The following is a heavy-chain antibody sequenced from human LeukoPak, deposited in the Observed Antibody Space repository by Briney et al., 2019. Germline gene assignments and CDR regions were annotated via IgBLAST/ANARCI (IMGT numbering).Heavy chain of an antibody. CDR3: ARGQTPNLDYYDSSGYYPFDY. D-gene: IGHD3-22*01. J-gene: IGHJ4*02. Sequence: PGGSLRLSCAASGFTFSSYSMNWVRQAPGKGLEWVSSISSISSYIYYADSVKGRFTISRDNAKNSLYLQMNSLRAEDTAVYYCARGQTPNLDYYDSSGYYPFDYWGQGTLVTVSS. CDR2: ISSISSYI. V-gene: IGHV3-21*01. CDR1: GFTFSSYS.